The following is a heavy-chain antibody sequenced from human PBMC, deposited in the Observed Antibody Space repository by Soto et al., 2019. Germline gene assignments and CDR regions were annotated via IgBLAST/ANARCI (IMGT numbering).Heavy chain of an antibody. CDR1: GYTFTGYY. CDR2: INPNSGGT. CDR3: ARGSTTKYSSSYGY. V-gene: IGHV1-2*04. D-gene: IGHD6-13*01. J-gene: IGHJ4*02. Sequence: ASVKVSCKASGYTFTGYYMHWVRQAPGQGLEWMGWINPNSGGTNYAQKFQGWVTMTRDTSISTAYMELSRLRTDDPAVYYCARGSTTKYSSSYGYWGQGTLVTVSS.